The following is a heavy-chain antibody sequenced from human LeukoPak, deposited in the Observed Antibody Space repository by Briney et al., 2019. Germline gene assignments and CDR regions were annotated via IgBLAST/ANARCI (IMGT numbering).Heavy chain of an antibody. CDR1: GGSFSGYY. CDR2: INHSGST. CDR3: AIEPHCSSTSCPDYYGMDV. V-gene: IGHV4-34*01. D-gene: IGHD2-2*01. Sequence: PSETLSLTCAVYGGSFSGYYWSWIRQPPGKGLEWIGEINHSGSTNYNPSLKSRVTISVDTSKNQFSLKLSSVTAADTAVYYCAIEPHCSSTSCPDYYGMDVWAKGPRSPSPQ. J-gene: IGHJ6*04.